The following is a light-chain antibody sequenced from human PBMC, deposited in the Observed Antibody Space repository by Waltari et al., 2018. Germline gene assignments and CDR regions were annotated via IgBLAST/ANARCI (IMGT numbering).Light chain of an antibody. CDR1: RSDLGSSDL. CDR2: EVS. J-gene: IGLJ1*01. Sequence: QSALTQPASVSGSPGQSITISCTGTRSDLGSSDLVSWYHHHPGKPPKLMIFEVSQRPSGVSNRFSGSKSGNTASLAISGLQSEDEAVFYCATWDDSLKGFVFGSGTKVTVL. V-gene: IGLV2-14*02. CDR3: ATWDDSLKGFV.